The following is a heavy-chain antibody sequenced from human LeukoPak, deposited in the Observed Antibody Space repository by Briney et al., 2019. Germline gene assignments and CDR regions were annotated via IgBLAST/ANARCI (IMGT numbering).Heavy chain of an antibody. J-gene: IGHJ4*02. V-gene: IGHV3-30*02. CDR3: AGRGYSVPYYFDY. D-gene: IGHD5/OR15-5a*01. CDR2: IRYDGSNK. CDR1: GFTFSNYG. Sequence: GGSLRLSCAASGFTFSNYGMHWVRQAPGKGLEWVAFIRYDGSNKYYADSVKGRFTISRDNSKNTLYLQMNSLRAEDTAVYYCAGRGYSVPYYFDYWGQGTLVTVSS.